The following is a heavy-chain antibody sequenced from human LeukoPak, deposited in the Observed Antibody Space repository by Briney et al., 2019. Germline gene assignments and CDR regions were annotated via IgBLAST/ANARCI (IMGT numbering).Heavy chain of an antibody. D-gene: IGHD3-22*01. CDR2: ISGSGGST. J-gene: IGHJ4*02. CDR1: GFTFSSYA. V-gene: IGHV3-23*01. CDR3: AKDGGYYYDSSDH. Sequence: GGSLRLSCAASGFTFSSYAMSWVRQAPGKGLEWVSAISGSGGSTYYADSVKGRFTISRDNSKNTLYLQMNSLRAEDTAVYYRAKDGGYYYDSSDHWGQGTLVTVSS.